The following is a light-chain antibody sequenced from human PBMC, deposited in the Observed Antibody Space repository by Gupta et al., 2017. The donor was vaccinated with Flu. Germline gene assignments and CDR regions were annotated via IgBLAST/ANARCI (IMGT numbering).Light chain of an antibody. CDR1: QSISGW. J-gene: IGKJ3*01. V-gene: IGKV1-5*03. CDR3: QQYDRFFS. CDR2: TAS. Sequence: DIQMTQSPSTPSASVGDRVTITCRASQSISGWLAWYQQKPGKAPKLLIYTASTLETGVPSRFSGSGSGTDFTPTISSLQPDDFATYYCQQYDRFFSFGPGTKLDVK.